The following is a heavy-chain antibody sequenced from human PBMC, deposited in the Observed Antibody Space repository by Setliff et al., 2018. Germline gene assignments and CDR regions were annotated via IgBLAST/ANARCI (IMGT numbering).Heavy chain of an antibody. J-gene: IGHJ3*02. Sequence: ASVKVSCKASGYTFTSHYMHWVRQAPGLGLEWMGTINPSSGRTSYAQKFQGRVTMTRDTSTSTVYMDMSSLRSEDTAVYYCARDVFPYHYEGAFDIWGQRTMVTVSS. D-gene: IGHD3-22*01. V-gene: IGHV1-46*01. CDR2: INPSSGRT. CDR3: ARDVFPYHYEGAFDI. CDR1: GYTFTSHY.